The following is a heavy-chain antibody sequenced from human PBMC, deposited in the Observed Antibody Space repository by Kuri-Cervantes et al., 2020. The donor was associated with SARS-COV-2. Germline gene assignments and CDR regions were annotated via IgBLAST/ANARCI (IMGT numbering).Heavy chain of an antibody. CDR3: ARGPEQWLATGGAKYYYYYYMDV. J-gene: IGHJ6*03. CDR2: ISSSSSYI. D-gene: IGHD6-19*01. CDR1: GFTFSSYS. Sequence: GESLKISCAASGFTFSSYSMNWVRQAPGKGLEWVSSISSSSSYIYYADSVKGRFTISRDNAKNSLYLQMNSLRADDTAVYYCARGPEQWLATGGAKYYYYYYMDVWGKGTTVTVSS. V-gene: IGHV3-21*04.